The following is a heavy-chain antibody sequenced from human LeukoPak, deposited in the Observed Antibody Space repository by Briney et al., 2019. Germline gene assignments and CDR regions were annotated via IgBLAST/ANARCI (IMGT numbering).Heavy chain of an antibody. V-gene: IGHV3-48*04. CDR3: AREVGASEFDY. D-gene: IGHD1-26*01. CDR1: GFTFSSNS. CDR2: ISSSSGTI. J-gene: IGHJ4*02. Sequence: GGSLRLSCAASGFTFSSNSMNWVRQAPGKGLEWVSYISSSSGTIYYADSVKGRFTISRDNAKNSLDLQMNSLRAEDTAVYYCAREVGASEFDYWGQGTLVTVSS.